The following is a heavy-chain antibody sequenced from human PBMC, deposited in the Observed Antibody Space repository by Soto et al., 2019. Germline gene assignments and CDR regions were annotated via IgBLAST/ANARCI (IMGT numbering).Heavy chain of an antibody. CDR1: GGSISSYY. CDR3: ARVYYDSSGYPYNGYNWFDP. V-gene: IGHV4-59*01. J-gene: IGHJ5*02. CDR2: IYYSGST. D-gene: IGHD3-22*01. Sequence: PSETLSLTCTVSGGSISSYYWSWIRQPPGKGLEWIGYIYYSGSTNYNPSLKSRVTISVDTSNNQFSLKLSSVTAADTAVYYCARVYYDSSGYPYNGYNWFDPWGQGTLVTISS.